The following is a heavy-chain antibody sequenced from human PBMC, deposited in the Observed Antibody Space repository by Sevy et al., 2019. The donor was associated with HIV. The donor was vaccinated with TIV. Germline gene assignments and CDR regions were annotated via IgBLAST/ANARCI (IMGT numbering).Heavy chain of an antibody. D-gene: IGHD1-26*01. CDR2: IYYNGHI. Sequence: SETLSLTCTVSGGSITSLYWNWIRQPPGKGLEWIANIYYNGHINYNPSLKSRVTLPFDTSKNQFSLRLSSVTAADTAMYYCAGENAWGRGYSWGQGTLVTVSS. CDR1: GGSITSLY. CDR3: AGENAWGRGYS. V-gene: IGHV4-59*08. J-gene: IGHJ4*02.